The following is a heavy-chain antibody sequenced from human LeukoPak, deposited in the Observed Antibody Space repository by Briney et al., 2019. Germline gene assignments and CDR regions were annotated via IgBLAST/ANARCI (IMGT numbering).Heavy chain of an antibody. Sequence: GGSLRLSCAGSGFTFSAYWMHWVRQAPVEGLVWVSRIDRDGSPTTYADSVKGRFTISRDNAKNTLYLQMNSLRDEDTAVYYCARGVSGNYGKFDYWGQGTLVTVSS. V-gene: IGHV3-74*01. CDR1: GFTFSAYW. CDR2: IDRDGSPT. D-gene: IGHD1-26*01. J-gene: IGHJ4*02. CDR3: ARGVSGNYGKFDY.